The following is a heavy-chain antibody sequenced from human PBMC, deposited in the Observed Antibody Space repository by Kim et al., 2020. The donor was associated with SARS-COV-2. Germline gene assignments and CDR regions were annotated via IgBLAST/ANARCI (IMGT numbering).Heavy chain of an antibody. D-gene: IGHD3-3*01. V-gene: IGHV4-31*03. CDR2: IYYSGST. J-gene: IGHJ3*02. Sequence: SETLSLTCTVSGGSISSGGYYWSWIRQHPGKGLEWIGYIYYSGSTYYNPSLKSRVTISVDTSKNQFSLKLSSVTAADTAVYYCARVEGITIFGVVIIRAFDIWGQGTMVTVSS. CDR1: GGSISSGGYY. CDR3: ARVEGITIFGVVIIRAFDI.